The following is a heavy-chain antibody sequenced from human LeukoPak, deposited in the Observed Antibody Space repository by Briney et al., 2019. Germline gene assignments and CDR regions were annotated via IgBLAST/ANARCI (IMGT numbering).Heavy chain of an antibody. CDR2: IKSKTDGGTT. V-gene: IGHV3-15*01. CDR1: GFTFSSYW. Sequence: PGGSLRLSCAASGFTFSSYWMSWVRQAPGKGLEWVGRIKSKTDGGTTDYAAPVKGRFTISRDDSKNTLYLQMNSLKTEDTAVYYCTTDLGSGSYRYYGMDVWGQGTTVTVSS. D-gene: IGHD3-10*01. J-gene: IGHJ6*02. CDR3: TTDLGSGSYRYYGMDV.